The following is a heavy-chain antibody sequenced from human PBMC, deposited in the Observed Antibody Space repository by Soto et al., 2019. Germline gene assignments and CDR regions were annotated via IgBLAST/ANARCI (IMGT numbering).Heavy chain of an antibody. CDR2: IYWDDDK. D-gene: IGHD5-18*01. V-gene: IGHV2-5*02. J-gene: IGHJ4*02. CDR3: AHRSHVQLWLVFDY. Sequence: SGPTLVNPTQTLTLTCTFCGFSLSTSGVGVGLIRQPPGKALEWLALIYWDDDKRYSPSLKSRLTITKDTSKNQVVLTMTNMDPVDTATYYCAHRSHVQLWLVFDYWGQGTLVTVSS. CDR1: GFSLSTSGVG.